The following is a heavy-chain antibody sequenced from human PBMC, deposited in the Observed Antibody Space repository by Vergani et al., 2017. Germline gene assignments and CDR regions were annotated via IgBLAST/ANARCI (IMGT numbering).Heavy chain of an antibody. J-gene: IGHJ2*01. CDR3: ARVMQLWSGHWYFDL. Sequence: QVQLVQSGAEVKKPGASVKVSCKASGYTFTGYYMHWVRQAPGQGLEWMGWINPIFGTANYAQKFQGRVTITADESTSTAYMELSSLRSEDTAVYYCARVMQLWSGHWYFDLWGRGTLVTVSS. CDR2: INPIFGTA. V-gene: IGHV1-69*01. CDR1: GYTFTGYY. D-gene: IGHD5-18*01.